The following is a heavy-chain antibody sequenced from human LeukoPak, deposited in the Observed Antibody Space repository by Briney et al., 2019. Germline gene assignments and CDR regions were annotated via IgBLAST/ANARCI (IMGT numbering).Heavy chain of an antibody. V-gene: IGHV4-31*03. J-gene: IGHJ4*02. Sequence: PSQTLSLTCTVSGGSISSGGYYWSWIRQHPGKGLEWIGYIYYSGSTYYNPSLKSRVTISVDTSKNQFSLKLSSVTAADTAVYYCARVNYDSSGSEPYYFDYWGQGTLVTVSS. CDR3: ARVNYDSSGSEPYYFDY. D-gene: IGHD3-22*01. CDR2: IYYSGST. CDR1: GGSISSGGYY.